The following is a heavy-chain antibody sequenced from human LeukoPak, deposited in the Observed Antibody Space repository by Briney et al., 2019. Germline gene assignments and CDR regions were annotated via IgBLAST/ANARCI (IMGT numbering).Heavy chain of an antibody. V-gene: IGHV4-38-2*01. D-gene: IGHD4-17*01. Sequence: KPSETLSLTCDVSGYSIRSGSYWGWIRQPPGEGLEWIGCMFHSGDTYHNPSLKSRVTISADTSKNQFSLKLTSVTAADTAVYYCAKVGAYGDYARHDYWGQGTLVTVSS. CDR2: MFHSGDT. CDR1: GYSIRSGSY. J-gene: IGHJ4*02. CDR3: AKVGAYGDYARHDY.